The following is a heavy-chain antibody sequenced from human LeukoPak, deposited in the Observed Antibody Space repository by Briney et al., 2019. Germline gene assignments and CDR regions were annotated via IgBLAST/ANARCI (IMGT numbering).Heavy chain of an antibody. CDR3: ARGSRYCTNGVCYTRYYYYYMDV. J-gene: IGHJ6*03. CDR2: IYHSGST. V-gene: IGHV4-38-2*02. D-gene: IGHD2-8*01. CDR1: GYSISSGYY. Sequence: SETLSLTCTVSGYSISSGYYWGWIRQPPGKGLEWIGSIYHSGSTYYNPSLKSRVTISVDTSKNQFSLKLSSVTAADTAVYYCARGSRYCTNGVCYTRYYYYYMDVWGKGTTVTVSS.